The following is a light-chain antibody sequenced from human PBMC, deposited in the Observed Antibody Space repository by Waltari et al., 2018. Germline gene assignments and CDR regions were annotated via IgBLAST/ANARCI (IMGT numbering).Light chain of an antibody. CDR3: QQYDNLVFT. CDR2: DAS. J-gene: IGKJ3*01. Sequence: DIHMTQFPSSLSASVGDSVTITCHASQDTRNYLIWYQQKPGKAPKLLIYDASSLETGVPSRFSGNGSGTDFTFTISSLQPEDIATYYCQQYDNLVFTFGPGTKVDIK. CDR1: QDTRNY. V-gene: IGKV1-33*01.